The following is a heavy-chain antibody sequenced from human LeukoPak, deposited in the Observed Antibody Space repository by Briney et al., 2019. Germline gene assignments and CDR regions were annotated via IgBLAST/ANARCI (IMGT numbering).Heavy chain of an antibody. V-gene: IGHV1-69*04. CDR2: IIPILGIA. D-gene: IGHD3-16*01. J-gene: IGHJ4*02. CDR1: GGTFSSYA. Sequence: SVKVSCKASGGTFSSYAISWVRQAPGQGLEWMGRIIPILGIANYAQKFQGRVTITADKSTSTAYMELSSLRSEDTAVYYCARVMEMRFWFYFDYWGQGTLVTVSS. CDR3: ARVMEMRFWFYFDY.